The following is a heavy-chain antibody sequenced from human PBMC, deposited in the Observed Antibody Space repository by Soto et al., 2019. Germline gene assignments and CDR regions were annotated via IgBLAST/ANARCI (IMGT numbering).Heavy chain of an antibody. CDR3: ARVAVAARPRWYNWFDP. V-gene: IGHV1-8*01. D-gene: IGHD2-15*01. Sequence: QEQLVQSGAEVKKPGASVKVSCKTSGYTFTDYDINWVRQATGQGLEWIGWMNPNSGEPGYAQKFQGRVTMTRSASPSTAYLEPSSLRSEDTAVYYCARVAVAARPRWYNWFDPWGQGTLVTVSS. J-gene: IGHJ5*02. CDR1: GYTFTDYD. CDR2: MNPNSGEP.